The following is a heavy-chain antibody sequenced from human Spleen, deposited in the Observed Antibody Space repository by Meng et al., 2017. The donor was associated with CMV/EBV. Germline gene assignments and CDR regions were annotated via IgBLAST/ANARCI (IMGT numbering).Heavy chain of an antibody. CDR3: ARRIVIAARRGDYYYGMDV. CDR1: GFTFSDYY. D-gene: IGHD6-6*01. CDR2: ISSSGSTI. V-gene: IGHV3-11*04. J-gene: IGHJ6*02. Sequence: GGSLRLSCAASGFTFSDYYMSWIRQAPGKGLEWVSYISSSGSTIYYADSVKGRFTISRDNAKNSLYLQMNSLRAEDTAVYYCARRIVIAARRGDYYYGMDVWGQGTTVTVSS.